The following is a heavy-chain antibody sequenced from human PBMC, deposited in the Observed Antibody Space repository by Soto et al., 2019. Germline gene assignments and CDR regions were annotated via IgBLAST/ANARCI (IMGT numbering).Heavy chain of an antibody. D-gene: IGHD1-26*01. J-gene: IGHJ3*02. CDR3: ARHGITGSYYDAFDI. V-gene: IGHV3-30*03. CDR2: ISYDGSNI. Sequence: GSLRLSCAASGFTFSGYGMHWVRQAPGKGLEWVALISYDGSNIYYADSVKGRFTISRDTSKNQFALKLSSVTAAETAVYYCARHGITGSYYDAFDIWGQGTMVTVSS. CDR1: GFTFSGYG.